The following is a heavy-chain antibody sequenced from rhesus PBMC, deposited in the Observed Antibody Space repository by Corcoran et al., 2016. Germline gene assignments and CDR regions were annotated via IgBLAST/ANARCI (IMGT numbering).Heavy chain of an antibody. J-gene: IGHJ6*01. D-gene: IGHD3-16*01. Sequence: EVQLVESGGGLVQPGGSLRLSCAASGFTFSSYDMSWVRQAPGKGLEWVSYFSYTCKTIYYPDSVKVRFTISRDNAKNSLSLQMSSLRAEDTAVYYCTRDWISVVITTPYGLDSWGQGVVVTVSS. CDR3: TRDWISVVITTPYGLDS. CDR2: FSYTCKTI. CDR1: GFTFSSYD. V-gene: IGHV3-136*01.